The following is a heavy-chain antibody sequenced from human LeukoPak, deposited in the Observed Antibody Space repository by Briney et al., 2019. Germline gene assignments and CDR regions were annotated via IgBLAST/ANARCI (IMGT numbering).Heavy chain of an antibody. CDR3: ARAFLVGYSPEEYFFDY. J-gene: IGHJ4*02. CDR1: GGSFSGYY. Sequence: SETLSLTCAVYGGSFSGYYWSWIRLPPGKGLEWIGEINHSGSTNYNPSLKSRVTISIDKSKNQFSLKLNSVTAADTAVYYCARAFLVGYSPEEYFFDYWGQGNLVTVSS. V-gene: IGHV4-34*01. CDR2: INHSGST. D-gene: IGHD2-15*01.